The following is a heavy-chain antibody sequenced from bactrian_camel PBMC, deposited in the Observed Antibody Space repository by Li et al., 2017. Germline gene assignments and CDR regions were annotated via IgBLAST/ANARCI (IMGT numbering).Heavy chain of an antibody. CDR3: AAGLKWCRQGYPTADFRY. J-gene: IGHJ6*01. Sequence: HVQLVESGGGSVQPGGSLTLACAVSGFPIDRSCVGWFRQSAGKEREWIASIYRPGGNTFAADSVKGRFAISQDSAENTITLQMNNLTSEDTATYYCAAGLKWCRQGYPTADFRYLGQGTQVTVS. CDR1: GFPIDRSC. V-gene: IGHV3S1*01. CDR2: IYRPGGNT. D-gene: IGHD2*01.